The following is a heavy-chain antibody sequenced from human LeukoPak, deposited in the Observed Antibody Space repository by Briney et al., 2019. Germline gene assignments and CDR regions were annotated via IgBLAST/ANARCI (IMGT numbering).Heavy chain of an antibody. J-gene: IGHJ4*02. CDR3: AGYSSGYYLRDY. V-gene: IGHV4-59*11. D-gene: IGHD3-22*01. CDR2: IYYSGST. CDR1: GGSISSHY. Sequence: PSETLSLTCTVSGGSISSHYWSWIRQPPGEGLEWIGYIYYSGSTNYNPSLKSRVTISVDTSKNQFSLKLSSVTAADTAVYYCAGYSSGYYLRDYWGQGTLVTVSS.